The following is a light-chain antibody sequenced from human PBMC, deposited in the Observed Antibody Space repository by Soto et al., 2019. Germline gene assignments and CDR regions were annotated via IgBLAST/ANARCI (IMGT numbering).Light chain of an antibody. V-gene: IGKV1-5*03. Sequence: DIQMTQSPSTLSGSVGDRVTITCRASQTISSWLAWYQQKPGKAPKLLIYKASTLKSGVPSSFSGSGSGTEFTLTISSLQPDDFATYYCQHYNSYSEAFGHGTKVEL. CDR3: QHYNSYSEA. J-gene: IGKJ1*01. CDR2: KAS. CDR1: QTISSW.